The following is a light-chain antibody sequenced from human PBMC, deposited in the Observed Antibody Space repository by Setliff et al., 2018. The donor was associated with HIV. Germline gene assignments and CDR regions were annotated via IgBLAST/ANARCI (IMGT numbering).Light chain of an antibody. Sequence: QSALTQPASVSGSPGQSITISCTGTSSDVGSYNLVSWYQQHPGKAPKLMIYDVSKRPSGVSNRFSGFKSGNTASLTISGLQAEDEADYYCCSYAGSGTYVFGTGTKVTV. CDR3: CSYAGSGTYV. CDR2: DVS. V-gene: IGLV2-23*02. J-gene: IGLJ1*01. CDR1: SSDVGSYNL.